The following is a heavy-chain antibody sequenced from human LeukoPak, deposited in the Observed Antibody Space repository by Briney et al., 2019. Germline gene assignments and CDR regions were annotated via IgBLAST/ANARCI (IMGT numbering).Heavy chain of an antibody. CDR1: GFTFSSYA. CDR3: AKDWGRITMIVVVPMFDY. Sequence: PGGSLRLSCAASGFTFSSYAMSWVRQAPGKGLEWVSAISGSGGSTYYADSVKGRFTISRDNSKNTLYLQMNSLRAEDTAVYYCAKDWGRITMIVVVPMFDYWGQGTLVTVPS. J-gene: IGHJ4*02. D-gene: IGHD3-22*01. CDR2: ISGSGGST. V-gene: IGHV3-23*01.